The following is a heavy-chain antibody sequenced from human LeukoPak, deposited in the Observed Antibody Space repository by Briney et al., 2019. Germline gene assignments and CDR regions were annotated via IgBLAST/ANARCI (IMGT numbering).Heavy chain of an antibody. CDR2: ISDRGGST. D-gene: IGHD3-3*01. Sequence: GGSLKLSCAASGFTFSSYAMSWVRQAPGKGLEWVSAISDRGGSTHYADSVKGRLNSSRDNSKNTLYLQMNSLRAEDTAVYYCAKSGYAFWSGYYGTLFDYWGQGTLVTVS. V-gene: IGHV3-23*01. CDR1: GFTFSSYA. J-gene: IGHJ4*02. CDR3: AKSGYAFWSGYYGTLFDY.